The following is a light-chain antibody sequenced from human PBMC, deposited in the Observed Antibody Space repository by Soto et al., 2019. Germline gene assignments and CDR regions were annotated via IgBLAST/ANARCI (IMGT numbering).Light chain of an antibody. Sequence: DIQMTQSPSTLSGSVGDRVTITCRASQTISSWLAWYQQKPGKAPKLLIYDASSLEGGVPSRFSGSGSVTEFTLTISSLQPDDFATYYCQQYNDYPWTFGQGTKV. CDR2: DAS. V-gene: IGKV1-5*01. CDR1: QTISSW. CDR3: QQYNDYPWT. J-gene: IGKJ1*01.